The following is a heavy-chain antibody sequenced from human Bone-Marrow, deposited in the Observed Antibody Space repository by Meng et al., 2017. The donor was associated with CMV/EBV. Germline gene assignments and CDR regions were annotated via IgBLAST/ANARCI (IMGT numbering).Heavy chain of an antibody. CDR1: GFTFDDYA. J-gene: IGHJ6*02. D-gene: IGHD2-2*01. CDR2: ISWNSGSI. V-gene: IGHV3-9*01. Sequence: SLKISCAASGFTFDDYAMRWVRQAPGKGLEWVSGISWNSGSIGYADSVKGRFTISRDNAKNSLYLQMNSLRAEDTALYYCAKDLGVVVPAASNGMDVWGQGTTVTVSS. CDR3: AKDLGVVVPAASNGMDV.